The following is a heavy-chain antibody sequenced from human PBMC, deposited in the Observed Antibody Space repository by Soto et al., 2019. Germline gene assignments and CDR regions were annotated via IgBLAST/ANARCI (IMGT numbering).Heavy chain of an antibody. CDR1: GGSISSGYYY. V-gene: IGHV4-30-4*01. Sequence: SQTLSLTCSVSGGSISSGYYYWSWIRQPPGKGLEWIGNIYYSGNTYYNPSLKSRLIISIDTSKNQFSLKLSSVTAADTAVYYCARLYRIAVAGRVYYYYGMDVWGQGTTVTVSS. J-gene: IGHJ6*02. CDR2: IYYSGNT. D-gene: IGHD6-19*01. CDR3: ARLYRIAVAGRVYYYYGMDV.